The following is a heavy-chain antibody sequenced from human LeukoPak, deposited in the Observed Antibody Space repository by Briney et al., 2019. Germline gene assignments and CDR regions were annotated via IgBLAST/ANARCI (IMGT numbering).Heavy chain of an antibody. CDR3: ATLYDFWSAYYPN. Sequence: GGSLRLSCAASGLTFSSYWMHWVRQAPGKGLVWVSRINSDGSSTSYADSVKGRFTISRDNAKNSLYLQMNSLRAEDTALYYCATLYDFWSAYYPNWGQGTLVTVSS. CDR1: GLTFSSYW. V-gene: IGHV3-74*01. J-gene: IGHJ4*02. D-gene: IGHD3-3*01. CDR2: INSDGSST.